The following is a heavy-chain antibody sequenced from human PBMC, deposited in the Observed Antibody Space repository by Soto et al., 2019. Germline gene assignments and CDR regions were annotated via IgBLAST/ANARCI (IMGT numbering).Heavy chain of an antibody. Sequence: PGGSLRLSCAASGISTSSYWMGWVRQAPGRGLEWVASIKNDGSEKYYIDSLKGRFTISRDNALNSLYLQMNSLRAEDTAVYFCVTGYHSDYWGQGTMVTVYS. CDR1: GISTSSYW. CDR3: VTGYHSDY. CDR2: IKNDGSEK. V-gene: IGHV3-7*03. J-gene: IGHJ4*02. D-gene: IGHD5-18*01.